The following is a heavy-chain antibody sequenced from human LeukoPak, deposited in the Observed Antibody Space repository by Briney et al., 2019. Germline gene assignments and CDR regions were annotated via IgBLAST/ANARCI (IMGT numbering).Heavy chain of an antibody. CDR3: AREIVGATGGYFDY. V-gene: IGHV3-7*01. J-gene: IGHJ4*02. D-gene: IGHD1-26*01. CDR1: GVNVSSNY. CDR2: IKQDGSEK. Sequence: PGGSLRLSCAASGVNVSSNYMSWVRQAPGKGLEWVANIKQDGSEKYYVDSVKGRFTISRDNAKNSLYLQMNSLRAEDTAVYYCAREIVGATGGYFDYWGQGPLVTVSS.